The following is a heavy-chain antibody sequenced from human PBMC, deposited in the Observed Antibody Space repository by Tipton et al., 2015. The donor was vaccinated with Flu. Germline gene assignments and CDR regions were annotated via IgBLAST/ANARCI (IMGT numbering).Heavy chain of an antibody. J-gene: IGHJ4*02. CDR3: TTGNVNYYDSSGYSGSDY. Sequence: SLRLSCAASGFTFSNAWMSWVRQAPGKGLEWVGRIKSKTDGGTTDYAAPVKGRFTISRDDSKNTLYLQMNSLKTEDTAVYYCTTGNVNYYDSSGYSGSDYWGQGTLVTVSS. CDR1: GFTFSNAW. V-gene: IGHV3-15*01. CDR2: IKSKTDGGTT. D-gene: IGHD3-22*01.